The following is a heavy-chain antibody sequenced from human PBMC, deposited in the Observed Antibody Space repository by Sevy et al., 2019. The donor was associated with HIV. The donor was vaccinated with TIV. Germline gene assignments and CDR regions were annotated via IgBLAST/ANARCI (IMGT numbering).Heavy chain of an antibody. CDR3: AGENYYDSDGYRFDH. V-gene: IGHV3-21*01. CDR1: GITISSHW. D-gene: IGHD3-22*01. CDR2: ISSSSSYI. J-gene: IGHJ4*02. Sequence: GGSLRLSCVGSGITISSHWMNWVRQAPGKGLEWVSSISSSSSYIYYADSVKGRFTISRDNGKNSLLLQMNSLRVEDTAVYYCAGENYYDSDGYRFDHWGQGTLVTVSS.